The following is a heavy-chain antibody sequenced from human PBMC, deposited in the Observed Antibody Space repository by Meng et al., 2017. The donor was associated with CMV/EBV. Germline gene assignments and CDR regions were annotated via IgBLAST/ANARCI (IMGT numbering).Heavy chain of an antibody. Sequence: TFSNAWMSWVRQAPGKGLEWVGRIKSKTDSGTTDYAAPVKGRFTISRDDSKNTLYLQMNSLKTEDTAVYYCTTDLITIFGEGSNWFDPWGQGTLVTVSS. CDR1: TFSNAW. CDR3: TTDLITIFGEGSNWFDP. CDR2: IKSKTDSGTT. J-gene: IGHJ5*02. V-gene: IGHV3-15*01. D-gene: IGHD3-3*01.